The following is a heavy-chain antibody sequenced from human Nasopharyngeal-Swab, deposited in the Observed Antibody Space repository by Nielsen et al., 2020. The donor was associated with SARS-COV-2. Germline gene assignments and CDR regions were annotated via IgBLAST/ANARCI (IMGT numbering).Heavy chain of an antibody. Sequence: SGPTLVTPTHTLTLTCTFSGFSLSTSGVGVGWIRQPPGKALEWLALIYWNDDKRYSPSLKSRLTITKDTSKNQVVLTMTNMDPVDTATYYCAHSEIVVVPAAKPWFDPWGQGTLVTVSS. V-gene: IGHV2-5*01. J-gene: IGHJ5*02. CDR1: GFSLSTSGVG. CDR3: AHSEIVVVPAAKPWFDP. CDR2: IYWNDDK. D-gene: IGHD2-2*01.